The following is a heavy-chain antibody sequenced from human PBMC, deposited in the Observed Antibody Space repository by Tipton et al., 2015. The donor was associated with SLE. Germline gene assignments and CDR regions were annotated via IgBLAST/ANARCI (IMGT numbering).Heavy chain of an antibody. CDR3: ARDRVTIFGVVPYYFDY. CDR1: GYSISSGYY. Sequence: TLSLTCTVSGYSISSGYYWGWIRQPPGKGLEWIGSIYTSGSTNYNPSLKSRVTISVDTSKNQFSLKLSSVTAADTAVHYCARDRVTIFGVVPYYFDYWGQGTLVTVSS. V-gene: IGHV4-38-2*02. CDR2: IYTSGST. D-gene: IGHD3-3*01. J-gene: IGHJ4*02.